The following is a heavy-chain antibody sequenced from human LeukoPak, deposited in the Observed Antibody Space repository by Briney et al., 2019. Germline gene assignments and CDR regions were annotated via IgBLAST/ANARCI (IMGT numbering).Heavy chain of an antibody. J-gene: IGHJ3*02. CDR2: IIPILGIA. Sequence: ASVKVSCKASGGTFSSYAISWVRQAPGQGLEWMGRIIPILGIANYAQKFQGRVTITADKSTSTAYMELSSLRSEDTAVYYCAVLQVEDAFDIWGQGTMVTVPS. V-gene: IGHV1-69*04. D-gene: IGHD2-8*02. CDR1: GGTFSSYA. CDR3: AVLQVEDAFDI.